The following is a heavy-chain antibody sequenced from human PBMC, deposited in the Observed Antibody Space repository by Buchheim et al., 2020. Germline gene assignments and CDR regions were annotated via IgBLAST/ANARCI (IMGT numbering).Heavy chain of an antibody. J-gene: IGHJ4*02. CDR3: AEGQNHYGSGSYSAS. V-gene: IGHV3-23*01. Sequence: EVQLLESGGGLVQPGGSLRLSCGVSGFIFSDYAMNWVRQPPGKGLEWVSTINGGGDTSYLADSVKGRFTISRDNSKNTLYLRLNRLRVDDTAIYYCAEGQNHYGSGSYSASWGQGTL. D-gene: IGHD3-10*01. CDR2: INGGGDTS. CDR1: GFIFSDYA.